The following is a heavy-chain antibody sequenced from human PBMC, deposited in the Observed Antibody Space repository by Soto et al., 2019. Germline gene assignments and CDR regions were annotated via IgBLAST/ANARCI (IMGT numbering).Heavy chain of an antibody. J-gene: IGHJ5*02. CDR2: IYYSGST. CDR1: GGSISSSSYY. CDR3: ARILGYCSGGSCYGWFDP. Sequence: TSETLSLTRTVSGGSISSSSYYWGWIRQPPGKGLEWIGSIYYSGSTYYNPSLKSRVTISVDTSKNQFSLKLSSVTAADTAVYYCARILGYCSGGSCYGWFDPWGQGTLVTVSS. D-gene: IGHD2-15*01. V-gene: IGHV4-39*01.